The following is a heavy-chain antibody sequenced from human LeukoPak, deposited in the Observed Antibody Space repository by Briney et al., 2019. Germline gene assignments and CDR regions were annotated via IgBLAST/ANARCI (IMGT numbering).Heavy chain of an antibody. V-gene: IGHV1-2*02. Sequence: ASAPVSCKASGYTFTGYYMHWVRQAPGQGLEWMGWINPNSGGTNYAQKFQGRVTMTRDTSISTAYMELSRLRSDDTAVYYCAREASYGSYYYGMDVWGQGTTVTVSS. CDR1: GYTFTGYY. CDR2: INPNSGGT. CDR3: AREASYGSYYYGMDV. D-gene: IGHD5-18*01. J-gene: IGHJ6*02.